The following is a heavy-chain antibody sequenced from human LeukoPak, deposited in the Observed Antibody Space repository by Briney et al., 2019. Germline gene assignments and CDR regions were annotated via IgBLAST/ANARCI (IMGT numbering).Heavy chain of an antibody. J-gene: IGHJ4*02. CDR2: IRPDGNDK. Sequence: PGGSLRLSCATSGFIFSNYWMTWVRQAPGKGLEWVANIRPDGNDKDLVDSVKGRFTISRDNAKNSLYLQMNSLRAEDTALYYCAKATDTYYYGSGSPDYWGQGTLVTVSS. D-gene: IGHD3-10*01. CDR3: AKATDTYYYGSGSPDY. CDR1: GFIFSNYW. V-gene: IGHV3-7*03.